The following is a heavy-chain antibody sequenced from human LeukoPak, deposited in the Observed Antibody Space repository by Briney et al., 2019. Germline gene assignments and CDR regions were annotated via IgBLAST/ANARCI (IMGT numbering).Heavy chain of an antibody. D-gene: IGHD2-2*01. Sequence: SETLTLTCDVSGDSITSYYWSRIRQPPGKGLEWIGYVFYTGSTNYTPSLKSRVTISQDTPKNQVSLRLSSVTAADTAMYYCARSKSAAMFYWYFDLWGRGTLVTVSS. V-gene: IGHV4-59*01. CDR2: VFYTGST. CDR3: ARSKSAAMFYWYFDL. CDR1: GDSITSYY. J-gene: IGHJ2*01.